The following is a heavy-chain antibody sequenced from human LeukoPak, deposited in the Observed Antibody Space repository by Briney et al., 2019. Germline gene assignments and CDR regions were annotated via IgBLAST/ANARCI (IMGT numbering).Heavy chain of an antibody. V-gene: IGHV4-30-4*01. J-gene: IGHJ5*02. CDR1: GGSISSGDHY. Sequence: SQTLSLTCTVSGGSISSGDHYWTWIRQPPGKGLEWIGYIYYSGTTYYNPSLKSRVTISVDTSKKQFSLKLSSVTAADTAVYYCARYIAVAGTVWFDPWGQGTLVTVSS. CDR3: ARYIAVAGTVWFDP. D-gene: IGHD6-19*01. CDR2: IYYSGTT.